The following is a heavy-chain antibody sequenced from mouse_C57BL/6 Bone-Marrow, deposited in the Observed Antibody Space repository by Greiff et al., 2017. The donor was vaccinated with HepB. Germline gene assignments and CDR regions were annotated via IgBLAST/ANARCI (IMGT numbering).Heavy chain of an antibody. Sequence: DVQLVESGEGLVKPGGSLKLSCAASGFTFSSYAMSWVRQTPEKRLEWVAYISSGGDYIYYADTVKGRFTISRDNARNTLYLQMSSLKSEDTAMYYCTRGGYGNFHWYFDVWGTGTTVTVSS. D-gene: IGHD2-10*02. J-gene: IGHJ1*03. CDR3: TRGGYGNFHWYFDV. CDR1: GFTFSSYA. CDR2: ISSGGDYI. V-gene: IGHV5-9-1*02.